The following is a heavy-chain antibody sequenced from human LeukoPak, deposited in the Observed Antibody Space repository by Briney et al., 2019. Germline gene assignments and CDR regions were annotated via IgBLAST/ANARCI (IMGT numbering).Heavy chain of an antibody. J-gene: IGHJ6*03. Sequence: PSETLSLTCTVSGGSISSYYWSWIRQPPGKGLEWIGYIYYSGSTNYNPSLKSRVTISVDTSKNQFSLKLSSVTAADTAVYYCARDREKWEPVTRKYSYYMDVWGKGTTVTVSS. CDR3: ARDREKWEPVTRKYSYYMDV. V-gene: IGHV4-59*12. CDR2: IYYSGST. CDR1: GGSISSYY. D-gene: IGHD1-26*01.